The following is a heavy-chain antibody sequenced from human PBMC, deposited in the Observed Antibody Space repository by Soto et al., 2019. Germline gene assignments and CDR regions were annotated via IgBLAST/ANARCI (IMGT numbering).Heavy chain of an antibody. Sequence: GGSLRLSCAASGFTFSSYGMHWVRQAPGKGLEWVAVISYDGSNKYYADSVKGRFTISRDNSKNTLYLQMNSLRAEDTAAYYCAKDKGGVRANYYYYGMDVWGQGTTVTVSS. CDR1: GFTFSSYG. J-gene: IGHJ6*02. CDR3: AKDKGGVRANYYYYGMDV. V-gene: IGHV3-30*18. D-gene: IGHD3-10*01. CDR2: ISYDGSNK.